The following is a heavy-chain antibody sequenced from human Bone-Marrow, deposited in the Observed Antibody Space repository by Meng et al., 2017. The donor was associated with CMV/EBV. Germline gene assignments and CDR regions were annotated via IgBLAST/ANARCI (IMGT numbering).Heavy chain of an antibody. Sequence: ETLSLTCAASGFTFSSYSMNWVRQAPGKGLEWVSSISSSSSYIYYADSVKGRFTISRDNAKNSLYLQMNSLRAEDTAVYYCASTMIPSWGQGTLVTVSS. J-gene: IGHJ5*02. V-gene: IGHV3-21*01. CDR2: ISSSSSYI. CDR3: ASTMIPS. CDR1: GFTFSSYS. D-gene: IGHD3-22*01.